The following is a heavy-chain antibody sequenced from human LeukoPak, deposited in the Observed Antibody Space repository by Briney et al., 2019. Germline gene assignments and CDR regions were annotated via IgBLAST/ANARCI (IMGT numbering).Heavy chain of an antibody. J-gene: IGHJ3*02. CDR1: GYTFTGYY. V-gene: IGHV1-2*02. D-gene: IGHD3-3*01. CDR2: INPNSGGT. CDR3: ARVFGVVIDAFDI. Sequence: GASVKVSCKASGYTFTGYYMHWVRQAPGQGLEWMGWINPNSGGTNYAKKFQGRVTMTRDTSISTAYMELSRLRSDDTAVYYCARVFGVVIDAFDIWGQGTMVTVSS.